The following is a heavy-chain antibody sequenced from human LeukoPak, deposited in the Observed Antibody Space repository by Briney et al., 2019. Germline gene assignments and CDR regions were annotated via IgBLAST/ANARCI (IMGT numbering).Heavy chain of an antibody. CDR3: ARGGFYYDILTGLNYYYYYYMDV. J-gene: IGHJ6*03. CDR1: GYTFTGYY. D-gene: IGHD3-9*01. CDR2: INPNSGGT. Sequence: GASVKVSCKASGYTFTGYYMHWVRQAPGQGLEWMGWINPNSGGTNYAQKFQGRVTMTTDTSTSTAYMELRSLRSDDTAVYYCARGGFYYDILTGLNYYYYYYMDVWGKGTTVTISS. V-gene: IGHV1-2*02.